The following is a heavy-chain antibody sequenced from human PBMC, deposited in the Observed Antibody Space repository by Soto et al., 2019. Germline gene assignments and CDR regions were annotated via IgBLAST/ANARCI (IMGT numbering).Heavy chain of an antibody. CDR3: ARLQAAAGDNDLTFDY. V-gene: IGHV5-10-1*01. CDR1: GYSFTSYW. Sequence: EVQLVQSGAEVKKPGESLRISCKGSGYSFTSYWISWVRQMPGKGLEWMGRIDPSDSYTNYSPSFQGHVTISADKSISTAYLRGSSPKASDTAMYYCARLQAAAGDNDLTFDYWGQGTLVTVSS. CDR2: IDPSDSYT. J-gene: IGHJ4*02. D-gene: IGHD6-13*01.